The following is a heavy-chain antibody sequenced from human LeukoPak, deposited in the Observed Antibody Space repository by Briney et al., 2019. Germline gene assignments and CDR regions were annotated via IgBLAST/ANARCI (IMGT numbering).Heavy chain of an antibody. J-gene: IGHJ4*02. D-gene: IGHD6-19*01. CDR2: ISPDGSET. CDR3: AHSWLPTGD. CDR1: GFKFSDYW. V-gene: IGHV3-74*01. Sequence: QPGGSLRLSCGASGFKFSDYWMHWVRQGPRKGLVWVSRISPDGSETSYADPVKGRFTISRDNAKNTLYLQMNSLRVEDTAVFYCAHSWLPTGDWGQGTLVTVSS.